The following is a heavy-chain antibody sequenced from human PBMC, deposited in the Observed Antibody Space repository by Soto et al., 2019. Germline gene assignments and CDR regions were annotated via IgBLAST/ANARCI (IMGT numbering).Heavy chain of an antibody. CDR2: ITGSGRSS. CDR3: AKGPSTWGWHHFDY. Sequence: EVQLLESGGGLVQPGGSLRLSCVASGFTFTTYAMSWVRQSPGKGLEWVSSITGSGRSSYYADSVKGRFTFSRDNSKNTLSLQMNSLRAEDTAVYYCAKGPSTWGWHHFDYWGQGALVTVSS. D-gene: IGHD3-16*01. V-gene: IGHV3-23*01. J-gene: IGHJ4*02. CDR1: GFTFTTYA.